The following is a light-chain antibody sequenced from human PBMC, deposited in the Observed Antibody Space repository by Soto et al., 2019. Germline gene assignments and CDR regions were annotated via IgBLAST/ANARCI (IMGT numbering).Light chain of an antibody. CDR1: QSVSSY. Sequence: EIVLTQSPATLSLSPGERATLSCRASQSVSSYLAWFQQKPGQAPRLLIYDASNRATGIPARFSGSGSGTAFSLTISSLEPEDFAVYYCQQRSNWRRTFGGGTKVEIK. CDR2: DAS. V-gene: IGKV3-11*01. J-gene: IGKJ4*01. CDR3: QQRSNWRRT.